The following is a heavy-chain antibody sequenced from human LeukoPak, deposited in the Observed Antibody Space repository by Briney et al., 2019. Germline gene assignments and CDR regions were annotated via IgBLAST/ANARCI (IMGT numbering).Heavy chain of an antibody. V-gene: IGHV5-51*01. CDR1: GYSFTSYW. D-gene: IGHD2-2*01. CDR3: ARRGSTDTSFDY. CDR2: IYPCDSDT. J-gene: IGHJ4*02. Sequence: GEFPKISCNGSGYSFTSYWIGWVRQMSGKSLEWMGIIYPCDSDTRYSPAFQGQVTISADKSISTAYLQWSSLKASDTAMYYCARRGSTDTSFDYWGQGTLVTVSS.